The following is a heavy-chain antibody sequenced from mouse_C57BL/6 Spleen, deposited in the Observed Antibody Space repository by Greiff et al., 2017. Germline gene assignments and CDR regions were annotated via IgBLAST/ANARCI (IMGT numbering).Heavy chain of an antibody. Sequence: EVKVVESEGGLVQPGSSMKLSCTASGFTFSDYYMAWVRQVPEKGLEWVANINYDGSSTYYLDSLKSRFIISRDNAKNILYLQMSSLKSEDTATYYCARDDQRAMDYWGQGTSVTVSS. V-gene: IGHV5-16*01. CDR1: GFTFSDYY. J-gene: IGHJ4*01. CDR2: INYDGSST. CDR3: ARDDQRAMDY.